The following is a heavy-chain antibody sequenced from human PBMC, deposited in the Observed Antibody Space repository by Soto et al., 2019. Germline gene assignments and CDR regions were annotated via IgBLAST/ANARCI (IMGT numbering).Heavy chain of an antibody. CDR1: GYSFTSYW. V-gene: IGHV5-51*01. CDR2: IYPGDSDT. J-gene: IGHJ6*03. CDR3: ARHGSVSNWYELSYYMDV. D-gene: IGHD1-1*01. Sequence: GESLKISCKGSGYSFTSYWIGWVRQMPGKGLEWMGIIYPGDSDTRYSPSFQGQVTISADKSISTAYLQWSSLKASDTAMYYCARHGSVSNWYELSYYMDVWGKGTTVTVSS.